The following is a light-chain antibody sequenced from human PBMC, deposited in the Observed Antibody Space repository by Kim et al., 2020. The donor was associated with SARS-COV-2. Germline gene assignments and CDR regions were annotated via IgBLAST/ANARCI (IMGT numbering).Light chain of an antibody. Sequence: SYELTQPLSVSVALGQTARITCGGNNIGSKYVHWYQQKPGQAPVLIIYRDTNRPSGIPERFSGSNSGNTATLTISRAQAGDEADYYCQVWDSNTGLFGGG. CDR1: NIGSKY. CDR2: RDT. J-gene: IGLJ3*02. CDR3: QVWDSNTGL. V-gene: IGLV3-9*01.